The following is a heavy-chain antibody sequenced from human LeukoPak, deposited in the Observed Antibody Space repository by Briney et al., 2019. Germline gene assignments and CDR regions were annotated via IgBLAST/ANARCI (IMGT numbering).Heavy chain of an antibody. CDR1: GFTFSSYA. CDR2: ISYDGNNK. CDR3: ARGPRYYYASGTYYNGYYFYYYMDV. V-gene: IGHV3-30*14. Sequence: GGSLRLSCAASGFTFSSYAMHWVRQAPGKGLKWVAVISYDGNNKYYTDSVKGRFTISRDNSENTLWLQLNNLRPEDTAIYYCARGPRYYYASGTYYNGYYFYYYMDVWAKGTTVTVSS. J-gene: IGHJ6*03. D-gene: IGHD3-10*01.